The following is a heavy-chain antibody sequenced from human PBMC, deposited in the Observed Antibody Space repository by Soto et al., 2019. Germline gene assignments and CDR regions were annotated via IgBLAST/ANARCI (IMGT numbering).Heavy chain of an antibody. Sequence: QVQLVQSGAEVKKPGSSVKVSCKASGGTFSSYSINWVRQAPGQGLEWMGRITPILGIANSAQKFQGRVTITADKSTSTAYMELSSLRDEDTAVYYCAREPYGDYSGYWGQGTLVTVSS. D-gene: IGHD4-17*01. CDR3: AREPYGDYSGY. V-gene: IGHV1-69*04. CDR1: GGTFSSYS. J-gene: IGHJ4*02. CDR2: ITPILGIA.